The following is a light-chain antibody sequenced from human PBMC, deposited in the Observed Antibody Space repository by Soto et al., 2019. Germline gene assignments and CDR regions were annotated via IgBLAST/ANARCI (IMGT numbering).Light chain of an antibody. CDR1: QNIRNY. V-gene: IGKV1-39*01. Sequence: DIQMTQSPSSLSASVGDRVTITCRASQNIRNYLTWYQQRPGKTPNLLVYAASNLRSGVPSRFSGSGSGTEFTLTISSLQPEDFGTYYCQQIHSTSSYTFGQGSRVDVK. CDR2: AAS. J-gene: IGKJ2*01. CDR3: QQIHSTSSYT.